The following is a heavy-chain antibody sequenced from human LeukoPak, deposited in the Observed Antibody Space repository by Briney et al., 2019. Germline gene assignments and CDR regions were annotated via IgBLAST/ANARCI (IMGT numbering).Heavy chain of an antibody. V-gene: IGHV4-61*02. CDR1: GGSFSSGSYY. Sequence: SETLSLTCTVSGGSFSSGSYYWSWIGQPAGKGLEWIGRIYTSGSTNYNPSLKSRVTISVDTSKNQFSLKLSSVTAADTAVYYCAATIFGVVIDAFDIWGQGTMVTVSS. J-gene: IGHJ3*02. D-gene: IGHD3-3*01. CDR3: AATIFGVVIDAFDI. CDR2: IYTSGST.